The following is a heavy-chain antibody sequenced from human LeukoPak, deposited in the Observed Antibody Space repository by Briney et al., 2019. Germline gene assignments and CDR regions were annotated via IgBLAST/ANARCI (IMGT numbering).Heavy chain of an antibody. J-gene: IGHJ4*02. CDR1: GYAFTSYA. D-gene: IGHD2-2*01. V-gene: IGHV7-4-1*02. CDR3: ARAASLDY. Sequence: ASVKVSCKASGYAFTSYAMNWVRQAPGQGLEWMGWINTNTGKPTYAQGFTGRFVFSLDSSVSTAYLQINSLNAEGTAVYYCARAASLDYWGQGTLVTVSS. CDR2: INTNTGKP.